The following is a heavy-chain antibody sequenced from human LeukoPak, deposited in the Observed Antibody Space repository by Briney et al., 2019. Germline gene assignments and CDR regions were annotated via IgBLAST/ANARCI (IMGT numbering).Heavy chain of an antibody. V-gene: IGHV4-59*08. Sequence: SETLSLTCTVSGGSISSYYWSWIRQPPGKGLEWIGYIYYSGSTSYNPSLKSRVTISVDTSKNQFSLKLSSVTAADTAVYYCARPLTAGGFDLWGRGTLVTVSS. CDR2: IYYSGST. CDR3: ARPLTAGGFDL. CDR1: GGSISSYY. J-gene: IGHJ2*01.